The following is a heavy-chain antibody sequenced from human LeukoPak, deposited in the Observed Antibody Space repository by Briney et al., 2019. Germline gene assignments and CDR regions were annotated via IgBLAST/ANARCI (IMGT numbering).Heavy chain of an antibody. CDR2: ISGSDGST. Sequence: GGSLRLSCAASGFTFTYYAMNWVRQAPGKGLEWVSAISGSDGSTYYADSVKGRFTISRDNSKNTLYLQMNSLRAEDTALYHCAKAGDHSYFDYWGQGTLVTVSS. D-gene: IGHD4-11*01. J-gene: IGHJ4*02. CDR3: AKAGDHSYFDY. CDR1: GFTFTYYA. V-gene: IGHV3-23*01.